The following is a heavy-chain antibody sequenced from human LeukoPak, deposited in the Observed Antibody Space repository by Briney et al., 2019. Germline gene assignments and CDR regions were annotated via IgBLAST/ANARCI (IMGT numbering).Heavy chain of an antibody. V-gene: IGHV3-23*01. CDR2: ISGSGGST. Sequence: GGSLRLSCAASGFTFSSYAMSWVRQAPGKGQEWVSAISGSGGSTYYADSVKGRFTISRDNSKNTLYLQMNSLRAEDTAVYYCATAPYYDILTGSQTDYWGQGALVTVSS. CDR1: GFTFSSYA. D-gene: IGHD3-9*01. J-gene: IGHJ4*02. CDR3: ATAPYYDILTGSQTDY.